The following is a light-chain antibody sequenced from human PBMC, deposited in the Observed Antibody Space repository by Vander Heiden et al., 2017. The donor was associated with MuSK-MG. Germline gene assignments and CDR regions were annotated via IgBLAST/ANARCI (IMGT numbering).Light chain of an antibody. CDR3: QQYNNWWT. J-gene: IGKJ1*01. Sequence: EIVMTQSPATLSVSPGERATLSCRASQGVSSNLAWYQQKPGQAPRLLSYGRATRANGIPARCSGSGSGTEFTLTISSLQCEDFAVYYCQQYNNWWTFGQGTKVEIK. V-gene: IGKV3-15*01. CDR2: GRA. CDR1: QGVSSN.